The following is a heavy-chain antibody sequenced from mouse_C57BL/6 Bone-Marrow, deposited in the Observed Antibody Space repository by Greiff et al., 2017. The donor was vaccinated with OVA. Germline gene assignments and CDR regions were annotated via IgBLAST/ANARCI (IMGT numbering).Heavy chain of an antibody. Sequence: VQLQQSGPELVKPGASVKISCKASGYAFSSSWMNWVKQRPGKGLEWIGRIYPGDGDTNYNGKFKGKATLTADKSSSTAYMQLSSLTSEDSAVYFCAGAPRRYFDYWGQGTTLTVSS. CDR3: AGAPRRYFDY. V-gene: IGHV1-82*01. CDR2: IYPGDGDT. J-gene: IGHJ2*01. CDR1: GYAFSSSW.